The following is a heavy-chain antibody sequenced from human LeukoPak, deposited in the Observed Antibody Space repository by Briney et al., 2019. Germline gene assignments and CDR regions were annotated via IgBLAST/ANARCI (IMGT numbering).Heavy chain of an antibody. D-gene: IGHD1-26*01. V-gene: IGHV1-69*13. CDR3: ARDKAEVGYYYYYYMDV. J-gene: IGHJ6*03. CDR2: IIPIFGTA. CDR1: GGAFSSYA. Sequence: GASVKVSCKASGGAFSSYAISWVRQAPGQGLEWMGGIIPIFGTANYAQKFQGRVTITADESTSTAYMELSSLRSEDTAVYYCARDKAEVGYYYYYYMDVWGKGTTVTISS.